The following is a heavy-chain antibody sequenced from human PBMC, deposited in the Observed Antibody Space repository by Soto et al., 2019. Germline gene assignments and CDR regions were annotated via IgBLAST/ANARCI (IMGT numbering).Heavy chain of an antibody. CDR2: IYYSGST. D-gene: IGHD1-20*01. J-gene: IGHJ4*02. V-gene: IGHV4-39*01. Sequence: QLQLQESGPGLVKPSETLSLTCTVSDGSISSSSYYWGWIRQPPGKGLEWIGSIYYSGSTYYNPSLKSRVTISVDTSKNQFSLKLSSVTAADTAVYYCASPERYNWNQGKIDYWGQGTLVTVSS. CDR3: ASPERYNWNQGKIDY. CDR1: DGSISSSSYY.